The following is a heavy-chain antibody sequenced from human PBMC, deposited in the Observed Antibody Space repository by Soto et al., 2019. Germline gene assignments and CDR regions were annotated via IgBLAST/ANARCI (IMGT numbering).Heavy chain of an antibody. J-gene: IGHJ4*02. CDR1: GGSLTGYY. D-gene: IGHD5-12*01. CDR2: IKDGGVT. V-gene: IGHV4-34*01. CDR3: ARGQEGVVATH. Sequence: QVQLQQWGAGLLKPSETLSLTCAVNGGSLTGYYWSWIRQPPGKGLEWIGEIKDGGVTNYSPSLKSRVTMSADTSTNQFSLNLNSVAAADTAVYCCARGQEGVVATHWDQGTRVTVSS.